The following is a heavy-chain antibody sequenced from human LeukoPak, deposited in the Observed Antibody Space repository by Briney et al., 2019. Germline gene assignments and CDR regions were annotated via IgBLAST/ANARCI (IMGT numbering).Heavy chain of an antibody. CDR1: GGSISSYH. Sequence: SETLSLTRTVSGGSISSYHWGWIRQPPGKGLEWIGYIYYSGSTNYNPSLKSRVTISVDTSKNQFSLKLSSVTAADTAVYYCARLYNWNNYYYGMDVWGQGTTVTVSS. V-gene: IGHV4-59*08. CDR3: ARLYNWNNYYYGMDV. D-gene: IGHD1/OR15-1a*01. CDR2: IYYSGST. J-gene: IGHJ6*02.